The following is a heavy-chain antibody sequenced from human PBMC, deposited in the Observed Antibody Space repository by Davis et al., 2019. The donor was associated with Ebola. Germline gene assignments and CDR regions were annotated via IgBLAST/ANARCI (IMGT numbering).Heavy chain of an antibody. Sequence: GGSLRLSCAASGFIFTNYAMSWVRQAPGKGLEWVSSISSSSSYIYYADSVKGRFTISRDNSKNTLYLQMNSLRAEDTAVYYCAKGGPSVYSSSFTWGQGTLVTVSS. CDR1: GFIFTNYA. CDR2: ISSSSSYI. J-gene: IGHJ5*02. D-gene: IGHD6-13*01. CDR3: AKGGPSVYSSSFT. V-gene: IGHV3-23*01.